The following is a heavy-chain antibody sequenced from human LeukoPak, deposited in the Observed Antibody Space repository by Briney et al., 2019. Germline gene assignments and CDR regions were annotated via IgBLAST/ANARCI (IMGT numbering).Heavy chain of an antibody. CDR3: ARGRGYDFWSGYYRSHAFDI. J-gene: IGHJ3*02. Sequence: PSETLSLTCTVSGGSISSYYWSWIRQPPGKGLEWIGEINHSGSTNYNPSLKSRVTISVDTSKNQFSLKLSSVTAADTAVYYCARGRGYDFWSGYYRSHAFDIWGQGTMVTVSS. CDR2: INHSGST. CDR1: GGSISSYY. D-gene: IGHD3-3*01. V-gene: IGHV4-34*01.